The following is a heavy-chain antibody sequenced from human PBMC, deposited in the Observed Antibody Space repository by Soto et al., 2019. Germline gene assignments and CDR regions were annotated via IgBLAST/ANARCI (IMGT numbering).Heavy chain of an antibody. V-gene: IGHV3-33*01. CDR3: SRHRGTGQNYYMDV. CDR2: IWYDGSNK. J-gene: IGHJ6*03. CDR1: GFTFSNYG. Sequence: PGGSPRLCCAASGFTFSNYGMHWVRQAPGKGLEWVAVIWYDGSNKYYADSVKGRFTISRDNSKNTLYLQMNNLRAEDMAVYYCSRHRGTGQNYYMDVSCREPTVTV. D-gene: IGHD1-1*01.